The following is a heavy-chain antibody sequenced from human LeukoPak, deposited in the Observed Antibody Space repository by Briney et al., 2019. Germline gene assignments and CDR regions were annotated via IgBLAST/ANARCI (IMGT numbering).Heavy chain of an antibody. V-gene: IGHV1-18*01. CDR2: ISAYNGNT. CDR1: GYTFTSYG. D-gene: IGHD3-10*01. J-gene: IGHJ4*02. CDR3: ARARDDRSSGGFDY. Sequence: ASVKVSCKASGYTFTSYGISWVRQAPGQGLEWMGWISAYNGNTNYAQKLQGRVTITADKSTSTAYMELSSLRSEDTAVYYCARARDDRSSGGFDYWGQGTLVTVSS.